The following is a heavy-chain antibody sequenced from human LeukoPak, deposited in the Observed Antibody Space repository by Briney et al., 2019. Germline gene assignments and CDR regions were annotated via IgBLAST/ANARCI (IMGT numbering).Heavy chain of an antibody. CDR3: ARDPTYYDILTGYYIPNFDY. CDR1: GFTVSSNY. J-gene: IGHJ4*02. D-gene: IGHD3-9*01. Sequence: PGGSLRLSCAASGFTVSSNYVSWVRQAPGKGLEWVSVIYSGGSTYYADSVKGRFTISRDNSKNTLYLQMNSLRAEDTAVYYCARDPTYYDILTGYYIPNFDYWGQGTLVTVSS. V-gene: IGHV3-66*02. CDR2: IYSGGST.